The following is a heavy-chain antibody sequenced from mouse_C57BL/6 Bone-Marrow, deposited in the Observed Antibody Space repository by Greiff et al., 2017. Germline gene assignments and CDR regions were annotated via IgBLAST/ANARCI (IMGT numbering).Heavy chain of an antibody. CDR3: ARAGCGYDEGFAC. V-gene: IGHV2-2*01. Sequence: QVQLQQSGPGLVQPSQSLSITCTVSGFSLTSYGVHWVRQSPGKGLEWLGVIWSGGSTDYNAAFISRLSISKDNSESQVFFKMNSRQADDTAMYYCARAGCGYDEGFACWGQGTLVTVSA. CDR2: IWSGGST. J-gene: IGHJ3*01. D-gene: IGHD2-2*01. CDR1: GFSLTSYG.